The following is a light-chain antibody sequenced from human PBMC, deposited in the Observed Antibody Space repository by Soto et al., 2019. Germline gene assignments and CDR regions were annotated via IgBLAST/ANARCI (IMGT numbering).Light chain of an antibody. CDR2: RNT. Sequence: SVLTQPPSVSVAPGQRVTLSCTAGSYNIGAGYEVHWYQHIPGTVPKLLIYRNTYRTSGVPDRVSGSRSATSASPTITGLQAEDEADYYCQSSNRSLSGSFFGTGTKFIV. J-gene: IGLJ1*01. CDR3: QSSNRSLSGSF. V-gene: IGLV1-40*01. CDR1: SYNIGAGYE.